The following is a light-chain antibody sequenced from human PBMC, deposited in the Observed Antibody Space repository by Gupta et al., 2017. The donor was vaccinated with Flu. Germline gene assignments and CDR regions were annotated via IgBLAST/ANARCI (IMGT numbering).Light chain of an antibody. Sequence: EIVLTQSPGPLSLSPGERATLPCRASQTVAGSYLAWYQQQPGQAPRLLIYGASSRATGIPDRFSGSGSGTDFTLTISRLEPEDFAVYYCQQYGSSPAYTFGQGTKLEI. CDR2: GAS. J-gene: IGKJ2*01. CDR3: QQYGSSPAYT. CDR1: QTVAGSY. V-gene: IGKV3-20*01.